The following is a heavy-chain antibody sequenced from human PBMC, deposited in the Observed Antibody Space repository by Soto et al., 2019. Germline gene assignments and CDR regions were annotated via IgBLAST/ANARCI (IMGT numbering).Heavy chain of an antibody. CDR1: GFTFSSYG. D-gene: IGHD4-17*01. CDR2: ISYDGSNK. J-gene: IGHJ5*02. V-gene: IGHV3-30*18. CDR3: AKELRGNGLFDT. Sequence: RLSCAASGFTFSSYGMHWVRQAPGKGLEWVAVISYDGSNKYYADSVKGRFTISRDNSKNTLYLQMNSLRAEETAVYYCAKELRGNGLFDTWGQGTLVTVSS.